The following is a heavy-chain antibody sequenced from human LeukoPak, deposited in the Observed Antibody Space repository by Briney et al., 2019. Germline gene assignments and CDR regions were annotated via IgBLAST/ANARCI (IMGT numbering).Heavy chain of an antibody. J-gene: IGHJ4*02. CDR3: ATPSTYYYGSGSYYSY. V-gene: IGHV4-39*01. D-gene: IGHD3-10*01. Sequence: KPSETLSLTCTVSGGSISSSSYYWGWIRQLPGKGLEWIGSIYYSGSTYYNPSLKSRVTISVDTSKNQFSLKLSSVTAADTAVYYCATPSTYYYGSGSYYSYWGQGTLVTVSS. CDR1: GGSISSSSYY. CDR2: IYYSGST.